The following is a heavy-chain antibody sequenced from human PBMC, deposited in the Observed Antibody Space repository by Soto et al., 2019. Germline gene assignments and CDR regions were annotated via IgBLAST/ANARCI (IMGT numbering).Heavy chain of an antibody. D-gene: IGHD3-16*01. Sequence: QVKLVQSGAEVKKPGSSVKVSCKASGGTFSSYAINWVRQAPGQGLEWMGGIIPIFATADYAQKFQGRVTITADESTSPAYMELNSLRSEDTAVYYCAQCLLGVNYYYGMDVWGQGTTVTVSS. V-gene: IGHV1-69*12. J-gene: IGHJ6*02. CDR2: IIPIFATA. CDR1: GGTFSSYA. CDR3: AQCLLGVNYYYGMDV.